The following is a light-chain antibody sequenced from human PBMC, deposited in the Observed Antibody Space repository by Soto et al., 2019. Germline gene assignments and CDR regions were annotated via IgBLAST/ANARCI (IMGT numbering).Light chain of an antibody. CDR2: DAS. Sequence: DIQMTQSPSTLSASVGDRVTITCRASQSISSWLAWYQQKPGKAPKVLIYDASSLESGVPSRFSGSGSGTEFSLTLSSLQPDDFAPYYCQQYNHYWTFGQGTRVEIK. V-gene: IGKV1-5*01. CDR3: QQYNHYWT. CDR1: QSISSW. J-gene: IGKJ1*01.